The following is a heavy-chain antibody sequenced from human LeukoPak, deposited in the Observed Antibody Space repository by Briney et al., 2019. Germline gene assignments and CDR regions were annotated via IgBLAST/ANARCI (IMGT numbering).Heavy chain of an antibody. CDR2: IIPIFGTA. V-gene: IGHV1-69*01. J-gene: IGHJ4*02. CDR3: ARGERDSSGWYYFDY. Sequence: ASVKVSCKASGCTFSSYAISWLRQAPGQELEWMGGIIPIFGTANYAQKFQGRVTITADESTSTAYMELSSLRSEDTAVYYCARGERDSSGWYYFDYWGQGTLVTVSS. CDR1: GCTFSSYA. D-gene: IGHD6-19*01.